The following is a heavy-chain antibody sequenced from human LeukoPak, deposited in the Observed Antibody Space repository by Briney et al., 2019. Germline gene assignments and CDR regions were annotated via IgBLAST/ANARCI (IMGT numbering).Heavy chain of an antibody. Sequence: PGGSLRLSCTVSGFTVSSNSMSWVRQAPGKGLEWVSFIYSDNTHYSDSVKGRFTISRDNSKNTLYLQMNSLRAEDTAVYYCAKFRTVTTRLDYWGQGTLVTVSS. V-gene: IGHV3-66*03. CDR1: GFTVSSNS. D-gene: IGHD4-17*01. CDR2: IYSDNT. CDR3: AKFRTVTTRLDY. J-gene: IGHJ4*02.